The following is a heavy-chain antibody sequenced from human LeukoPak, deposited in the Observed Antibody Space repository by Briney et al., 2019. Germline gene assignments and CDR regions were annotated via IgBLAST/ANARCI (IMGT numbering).Heavy chain of an antibody. V-gene: IGHV4-39*01. CDR1: GGSISSSSYF. J-gene: IGHJ4*02. CDR3: ARHRYYDSSGYYFWLFDY. Sequence: PSETLSLTCTVSGGSISSSSYFWGRIRQPPGKGLEWIGRIYYSGSTYYNPSRKSRVTISVDTSKNQFSLKLSSVTAADTAVYYCARHRYYDSSGYYFWLFDYWGQGTLVTVSS. CDR2: IYYSGST. D-gene: IGHD3-22*01.